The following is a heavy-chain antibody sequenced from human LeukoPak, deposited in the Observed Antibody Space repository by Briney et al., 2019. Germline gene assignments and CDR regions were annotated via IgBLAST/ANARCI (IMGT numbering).Heavy chain of an antibody. CDR3: ARGLRLDYFDY. Sequence: PSETLSLTCTVSGGSISSSSYYWGWIRQPPGKGLEWIGSIYYSGSTYYNPSLKSRVTISVDTSKNQFSLKLSSVTAADTAVYYCARGLRLDYFDYWGQGTLVTVSS. CDR2: IYYSGST. V-gene: IGHV4-39*01. CDR1: GGSISSSSYY. J-gene: IGHJ4*02. D-gene: IGHD3/OR15-3a*01.